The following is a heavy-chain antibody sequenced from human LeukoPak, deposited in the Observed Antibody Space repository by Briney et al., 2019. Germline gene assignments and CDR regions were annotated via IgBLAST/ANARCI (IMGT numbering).Heavy chain of an antibody. CDR2: IIPIFGTA. D-gene: IGHD6-13*01. V-gene: IGHV1-69*01. Sequence: SVKVSCKASGGTFISYAISWVRQAPGQGLEWMGGIIPIFGTANYAQKFQGRVTITADGSTSTAYMGLSSLRSEDTAVYYCARVTYSSSWSPDYYYYMDVWGKGTTVTVSS. CDR1: GGTFISYA. J-gene: IGHJ6*03. CDR3: ARVTYSSSWSPDYYYYMDV.